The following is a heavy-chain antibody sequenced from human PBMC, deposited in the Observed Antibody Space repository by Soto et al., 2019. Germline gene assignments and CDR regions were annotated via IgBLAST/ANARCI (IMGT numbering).Heavy chain of an antibody. Sequence: GASVKVSCKASGGTFSSYAISWVRQAPGQGLEWMGGIIPIFGTANYAQKFQGRVTITADESTSTAYMELSSLRSEDTAVYYCARALIVVVPAATPNYYYYGMDVWGQGTTVTVSS. CDR2: IIPIFGTA. J-gene: IGHJ6*02. CDR1: GGTFSSYA. D-gene: IGHD2-2*01. CDR3: ARALIVVVPAATPNYYYYGMDV. V-gene: IGHV1-69*13.